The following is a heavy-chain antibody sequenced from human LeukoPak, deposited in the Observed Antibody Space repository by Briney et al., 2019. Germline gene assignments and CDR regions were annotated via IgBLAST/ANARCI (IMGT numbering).Heavy chain of an antibody. CDR3: ARDSRYSSGFTDY. J-gene: IGHJ4*02. Sequence: PGRSLRLSCAASGFTFSSYGMHWVRQAPGKGLEWVAVIWYDGSNKYYADSVKGRFTISRDNSKNTLYLQMNSLRAEDTAVYYCARDSRYSSGFTDYWGQGTLVTVSS. CDR1: GFTFSSYG. V-gene: IGHV3-33*01. CDR2: IWYDGSNK. D-gene: IGHD6-19*01.